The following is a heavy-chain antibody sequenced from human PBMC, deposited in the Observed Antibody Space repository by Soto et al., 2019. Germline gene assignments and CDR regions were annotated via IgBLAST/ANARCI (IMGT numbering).Heavy chain of an antibody. V-gene: IGHV4-30-4*01. CDR3: ARDNGYGDRNWFDP. D-gene: IGHD4-17*01. CDR2: IYYSGST. Sequence: QVQLQESGPGLVKPSQTLSLTCTVSGGSISSGDYYWSWIRQPPGKGLEWIGYIYYSGSTYYNPSRKSRVTISVDTSKNQCSLKLSSVTAADTAVYYCARDNGYGDRNWFDPWGQGTLVTVSS. CDR1: GGSISSGDYY. J-gene: IGHJ5*02.